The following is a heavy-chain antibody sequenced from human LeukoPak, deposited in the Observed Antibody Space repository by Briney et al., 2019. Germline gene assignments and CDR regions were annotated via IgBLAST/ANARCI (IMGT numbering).Heavy chain of an antibody. V-gene: IGHV1-3*04. D-gene: IGHD3-22*01. Sequence: ASAKVSCKASGYTFTNYAMHWVRQAPGQRLEWMGWINTGNGNTKYSQEFQGRVTITRDTSANTAYMELSSLRSDDTAVYYCARDQYRYYYDSSGYSGGYWGQGTLVTVSS. CDR1: GYTFTNYA. CDR3: ARDQYRYYYDSSGYSGGY. CDR2: INTGNGNT. J-gene: IGHJ4*02.